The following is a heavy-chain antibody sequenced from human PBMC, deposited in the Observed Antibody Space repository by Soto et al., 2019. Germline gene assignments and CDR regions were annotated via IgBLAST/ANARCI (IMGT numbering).Heavy chain of an antibody. CDR2: IYYSGST. CDR3: ARQPDFPGIAVSGKGYFDY. CDR1: GGSLTSTTYY. D-gene: IGHD6-19*01. J-gene: IGHJ4*02. V-gene: IGHV4-39*01. Sequence: SETLSLTCRVSGGSLTSTTYYWAWIRQPPGRGLEWLGSIYYSGSTFYNPSLKSRGTISIDVSKTQFSLKLRAVTAADTAIYYCARQPDFPGIAVSGKGYFDYWVQGTLVTV.